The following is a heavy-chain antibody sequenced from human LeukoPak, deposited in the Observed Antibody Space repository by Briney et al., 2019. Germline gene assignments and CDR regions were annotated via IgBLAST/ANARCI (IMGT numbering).Heavy chain of an antibody. CDR1: GGSISSSSYY. Sequence: ASETLSLTCTVSGGSISSSSYYWGWIRQPPGKGLEWIGSIYYSGSTYYNPSLKSRVTISVDTSKNQFSLKLSSVTAADTAVYYCARDSRLYDSSGYGLYWGQGTLVTVSS. CDR2: IYYSGST. D-gene: IGHD3-22*01. J-gene: IGHJ4*02. CDR3: ARDSRLYDSSGYGLY. V-gene: IGHV4-39*07.